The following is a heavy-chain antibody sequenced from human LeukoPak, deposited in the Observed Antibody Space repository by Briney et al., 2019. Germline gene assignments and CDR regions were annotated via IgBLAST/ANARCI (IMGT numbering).Heavy chain of an antibody. CDR3: ARNPNFSETEKEADSPVSGYDYVGPPDY. J-gene: IGHJ4*02. CDR1: GGSISSGDYY. V-gene: IGHV4-39*07. D-gene: IGHD5-12*01. CDR2: IYHGGST. Sequence: PSETLSLTCTVSGGSISSGDYYWSWIRQPPGKGLEWIGEIYHGGSTNYNPSLKSRVTISVDKSKNQFSLKLSSVTAADTAVYYCARNPNFSETEKEADSPVSGYDYVGPPDYWGQGTLVTVSS.